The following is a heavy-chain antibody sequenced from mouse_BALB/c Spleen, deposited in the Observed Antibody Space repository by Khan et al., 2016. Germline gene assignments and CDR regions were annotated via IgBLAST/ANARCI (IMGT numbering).Heavy chain of an antibody. CDR2: INTNTGEP. Sequence: QIQLVQSGPELKKPGETVKISCKASGYTFTNYGMTWVKQAPGKGLKWMGWINTNTGEPTYAEEFKGRFAFSLETSASTAYLQINNLKNEDTATYICARYDTGTWYAYWGQGTLVTVSA. J-gene: IGHJ3*01. CDR3: ARYDTGTWYAY. D-gene: IGHD2-3*01. V-gene: IGHV9-3*02. CDR1: GYTFTNYG.